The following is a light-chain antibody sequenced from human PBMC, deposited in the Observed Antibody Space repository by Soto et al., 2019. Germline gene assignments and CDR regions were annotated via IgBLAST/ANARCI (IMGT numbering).Light chain of an antibody. Sequence: QSVLTQSHSVSVAPGQRVTISCTGSSSNIGAGYDVHWYQQLPGTAPKLLIYANSNRPSGVPDRFSGSKSGTSASLAITGLQAEDEADYYCQSYDISLGGHVVFGGGTKLTVL. CDR1: SSNIGAGYD. CDR3: QSYDISLGGHVV. CDR2: ANS. V-gene: IGLV1-40*01. J-gene: IGLJ2*01.